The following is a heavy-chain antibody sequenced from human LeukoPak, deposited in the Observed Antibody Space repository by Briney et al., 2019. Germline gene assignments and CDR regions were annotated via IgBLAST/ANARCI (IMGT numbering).Heavy chain of an antibody. CDR2: INWNGGST. CDR1: GFTFDDYG. J-gene: IGHJ4*02. CDR3: ASGLIAAAGTAGY. V-gene: IGHV3-20*04. D-gene: IGHD6-13*01. Sequence: PGGSLRLSCAASGFTFDDYGMSWVRQAPGKGLEWVSGINWNGGSTGYADSVKCRFTISRDNAKNSLYLQMNSLRAEDTALYYCASGLIAAAGTAGYWGQGTLVTVSS.